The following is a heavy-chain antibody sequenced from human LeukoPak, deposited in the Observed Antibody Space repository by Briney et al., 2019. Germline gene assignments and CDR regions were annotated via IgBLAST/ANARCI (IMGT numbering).Heavy chain of an antibody. Sequence: GGSLRLSCAASGFTVSSNYMSRVRQAPGKGLEWVSVIYSGGSTYYADSVKGRFTISRDNSKNTLYLQMNSLRAEDTAVYYCARGSLATAGSYYWGQGTLVTVSS. D-gene: IGHD6-13*01. J-gene: IGHJ4*02. CDR2: IYSGGST. CDR1: GFTVSSNY. V-gene: IGHV3-66*01. CDR3: ARGSLATAGSYY.